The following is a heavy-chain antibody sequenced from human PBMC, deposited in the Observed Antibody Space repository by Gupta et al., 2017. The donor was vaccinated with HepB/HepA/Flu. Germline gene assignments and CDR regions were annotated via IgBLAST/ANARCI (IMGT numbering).Heavy chain of an antibody. CDR3: ARGPSTREFDY. J-gene: IGHJ4*02. CDR2: INHSGST. Sequence: QVQLQQWGAGLLKPSETLSLTCAVYGGSFSGYYWSWIRQPPGKGLEWIGEINHSGSTNYNPSLKSRVTISVDTSKNQFSLKLSSVTAADTAVYYCARGPSTREFDYWGQGTLVTVSS. V-gene: IGHV4-34*01. D-gene: IGHD2-8*01. CDR1: GGSFSGYY.